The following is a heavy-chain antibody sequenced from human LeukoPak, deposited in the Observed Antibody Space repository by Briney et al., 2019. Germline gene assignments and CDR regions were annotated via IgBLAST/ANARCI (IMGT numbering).Heavy chain of an antibody. J-gene: IGHJ5*02. CDR3: ARAADIVVVPAGWFDP. Sequence: GESLKISCKGSGYSFTSYWIGWVRQMPGKGLEWMGIIYPGDSDTRYSPSFQGQVTISADKSISTAYLQWSSLKASDTAMYYCARAADIVVVPAGWFDPWGQGTLVTVSS. D-gene: IGHD2-2*01. CDR1: GYSFTSYW. V-gene: IGHV5-51*01. CDR2: IYPGDSDT.